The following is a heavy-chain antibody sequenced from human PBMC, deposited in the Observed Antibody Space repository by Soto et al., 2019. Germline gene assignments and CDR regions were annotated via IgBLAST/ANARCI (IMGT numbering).Heavy chain of an antibody. J-gene: IGHJ4*02. Sequence: SETLSLTCTASGGSISSNYWTWIRQPPGKGLEWIGYVYNSGSTNYNPSLKSRVTISEDTSKSQFSLKVNSMTAADTAVYYCARYRREAVAGYTLDNWGQGILVTVSS. D-gene: IGHD6-13*01. CDR1: GGSISSNY. CDR3: ARYRREAVAGYTLDN. V-gene: IGHV4-59*01. CDR2: VYNSGST.